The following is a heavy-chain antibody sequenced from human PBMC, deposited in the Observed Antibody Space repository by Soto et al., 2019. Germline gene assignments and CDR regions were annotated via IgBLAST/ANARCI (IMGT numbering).Heavy chain of an antibody. Sequence: ASVKVSCKASGYTFTSYAMHWVRQAPGQRLEWMGWINAGNGNTKYSQKFQGRVTITRDTSASTAYMELSSLRSEDTAVYYCARGPNYYGSGSYYLSWFDPWGQGTLVTVSS. V-gene: IGHV1-3*01. J-gene: IGHJ5*02. CDR1: GYTFTSYA. CDR3: ARGPNYYGSGSYYLSWFDP. CDR2: INAGNGNT. D-gene: IGHD3-10*01.